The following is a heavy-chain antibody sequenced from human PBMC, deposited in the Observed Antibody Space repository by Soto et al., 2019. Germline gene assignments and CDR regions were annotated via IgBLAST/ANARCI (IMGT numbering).Heavy chain of an antibody. CDR3: ARDPLILWFGELSGYGMDV. CDR2: ISSSSSTI. CDR1: GFTFSSYS. J-gene: IGHJ6*02. D-gene: IGHD3-10*01. V-gene: IGHV3-48*01. Sequence: GGSLRLSCAASGFTFSSYSMNWVRQAPGKGLEWVSYISSSSSTIYYADSVKGRFTISRDNAKNSLYLQMNSLRAEDTAVYYCARDPLILWFGELSGYGMDVWGQGTTVTVSS.